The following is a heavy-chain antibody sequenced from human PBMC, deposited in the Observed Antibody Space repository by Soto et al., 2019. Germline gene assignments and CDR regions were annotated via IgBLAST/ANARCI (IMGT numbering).Heavy chain of an antibody. D-gene: IGHD2-2*01. CDR3: AHAYGGTSWPNDAFDV. CDR1: GFSLSADGVG. CDR2: IYWDDDQ. Sequence: QITLKESGPTLVKPTQTLTLTCTFSGFSLSADGVGVGWIRQPPGKALEWLALIYWDDDQRYSPSLKTRLTITKDTSKNQVVLTMTNMDPVDTATYYCAHAYGGTSWPNDAFDVWGQGTAVTVSS. J-gene: IGHJ3*01. V-gene: IGHV2-5*02.